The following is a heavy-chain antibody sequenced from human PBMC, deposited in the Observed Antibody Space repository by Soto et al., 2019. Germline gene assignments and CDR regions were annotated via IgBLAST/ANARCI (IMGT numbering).Heavy chain of an antibody. V-gene: IGHV1-18*01. Sequence: QVQVLPSGPEVAKPWSSVKVSCKTSGYSFMHYGIRWVRQAPGQGLEWMGWISGTSGKALYAQKFQGRVTLTADTSTDKVFVEVRSQIADDTAVYYCGRDESCNASSCARLYYFNSGMDVWGQGTTVTVS. CDR2: ISGTSGKA. D-gene: IGHD2-8*01. J-gene: IGHJ6*02. CDR3: GRDESCNASSCARLYYFNSGMDV. CDR1: GYSFMHYG.